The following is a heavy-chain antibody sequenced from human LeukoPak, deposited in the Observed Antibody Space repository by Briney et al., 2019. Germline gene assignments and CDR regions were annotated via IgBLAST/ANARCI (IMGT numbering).Heavy chain of an antibody. J-gene: IGHJ5*02. CDR3: ARGRSGGDWFDP. CDR2: IHYTGST. D-gene: IGHD3-10*01. Sequence: SETLSLTCTVSGGSIGSYYWSWIRQPPGKGLEWIGYIHYTGSTKYNPSLNGRVTISVDTSRTHLSLKLTSVTAADTAVYYCARGRSGGDWFDPWGQGTLVTVSS. CDR1: GGSIGSYY. V-gene: IGHV4-59*01.